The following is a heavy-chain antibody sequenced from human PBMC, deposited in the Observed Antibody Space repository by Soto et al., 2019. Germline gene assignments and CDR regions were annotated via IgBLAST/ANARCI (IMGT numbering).Heavy chain of an antibody. CDR1: GFSFSSYA. Sequence: EVQLLQSGGGLVQPGGSLRLSCAASGFSFSSYAMNWVRQAPGKGLEWVSAINGSGDSTYYAESVKGRFTISRDNSKNTLSVQMSSLRAGDTAVYYCAKDSSRRRLDSWGPRTLGTGSS. J-gene: IGHJ5*01. CDR2: INGSGDST. V-gene: IGHV3-23*01. CDR3: AKDSSRRRLDS.